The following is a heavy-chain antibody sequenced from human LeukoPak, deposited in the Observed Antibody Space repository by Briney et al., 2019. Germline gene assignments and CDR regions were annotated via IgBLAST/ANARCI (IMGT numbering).Heavy chain of an antibody. V-gene: IGHV3-20*04. CDR2: INWNGGST. Sequence: GGSLRLSCAASGFTLSNAWMNWVRQAPGKGLEWVSGINWNGGSTGYADSVKGRFTISRDNAKNSLYLQMNSLRAEDTALYYCAREGGIAGFDYWGQGTLVTVSS. CDR3: AREGGIAGFDY. D-gene: IGHD6-13*01. CDR1: GFTLSNAW. J-gene: IGHJ4*02.